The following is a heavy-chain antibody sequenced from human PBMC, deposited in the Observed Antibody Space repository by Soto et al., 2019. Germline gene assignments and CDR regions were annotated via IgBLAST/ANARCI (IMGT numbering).Heavy chain of an antibody. CDR3: ARDSLSYYGSGSQNYFDY. J-gene: IGHJ4*02. CDR2: ISGSGGST. V-gene: IGHV3-23*01. CDR1: GFTFSSYA. Sequence: PGGSLRLSCAASGFTFSSYAMSWVRQAPGKGLEWVSAISGSGGSTYYADSVKGRFTISRDNSKNTLYLQMNSLRAEDTAVYYCARDSLSYYGSGSQNYFDYWGQGILVTVSS. D-gene: IGHD3-10*01.